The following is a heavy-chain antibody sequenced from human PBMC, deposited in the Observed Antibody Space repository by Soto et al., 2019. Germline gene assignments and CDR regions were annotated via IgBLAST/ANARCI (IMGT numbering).Heavy chain of an antibody. Sequence: SVKVSCKASGGTFSSYAISWVRQAPGQGLEWMGGIIPIFGTANYAQKFQGRVTITADESTSTAYMELSSLRSEDTAVYYCARDNCSSTSCYSSGTYYYGMDVWGQGTTVTVSS. V-gene: IGHV1-69*13. J-gene: IGHJ6*02. CDR1: GGTFSSYA. D-gene: IGHD2-2*01. CDR3: ARDNCSSTSCYSSGTYYYGMDV. CDR2: IIPIFGTA.